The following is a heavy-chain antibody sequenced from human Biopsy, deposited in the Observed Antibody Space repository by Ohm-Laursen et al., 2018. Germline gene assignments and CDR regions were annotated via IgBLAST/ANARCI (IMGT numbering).Heavy chain of an antibody. CDR3: ARTPRDSFWSGSYKRGLWFDP. CDR2: VYNGGIT. D-gene: IGHD3-3*01. Sequence: SDTLSLTCSVSGGSIISYYWKWIRQPPGQGLELIGHVYNGGITNSNPSLKSRVTISKYTSKNQFYLQVNSVTAADTAVYYCARTPRDSFWSGSYKRGLWFDPWGQGTLVIVSS. J-gene: IGHJ5*02. CDR1: GGSIISYY. V-gene: IGHV4-59*07.